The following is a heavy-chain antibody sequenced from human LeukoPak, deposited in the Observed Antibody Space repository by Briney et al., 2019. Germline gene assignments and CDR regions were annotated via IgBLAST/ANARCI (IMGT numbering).Heavy chain of an antibody. J-gene: IGHJ6*02. Sequence: PSETLSLTCTVSGGSISSYYWSWIRQPPGKGLEWIGYIYYSGSTNYNPSLKSRVTISVDTSKNQFSLKLSSVTAADTAVYYCARASIAVVGIEYYYYGMDVWGQGTTVTVSS. CDR2: IYYSGST. CDR1: GGSISSYY. D-gene: IGHD6-19*01. CDR3: ARASIAVVGIEYYYYGMDV. V-gene: IGHV4-59*01.